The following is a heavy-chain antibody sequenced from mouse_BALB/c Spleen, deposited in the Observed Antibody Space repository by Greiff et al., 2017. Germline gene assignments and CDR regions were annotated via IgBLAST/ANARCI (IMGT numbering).Heavy chain of an antibody. CDR1: GYTFTDYE. CDR2: IDPETGGT. V-gene: IGHV1-15*01. D-gene: IGHD4-1*01. CDR3: TRGLGLWFAY. J-gene: IGHJ3*01. Sequence: QVQLQQSGAELVRPGASVTLSCKASGYTFTDYEMHWVKQTPVHGLEWIGAIDPETGGTAYNQKFKGKATLTADKSSSTAYMELRSLTSEDSAVYYCTRGLGLWFAYWGQGTLVTVSA.